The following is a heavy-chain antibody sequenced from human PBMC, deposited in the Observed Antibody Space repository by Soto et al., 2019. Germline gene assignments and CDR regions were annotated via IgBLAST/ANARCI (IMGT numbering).Heavy chain of an antibody. V-gene: IGHV2-5*01. CDR2: IFWTNDV. Sequence: QITLKESGPTLVKPTQTLTLTCTLSGFSLRSPGVGVGWIRQTPGKALEWLALIFWTNDVRYSPSLRSRLTITKDTSQNQVVLTMTNVDPVDTGTYYCTHRRNVDSDSVAEFDYWGQGTLVSVSS. J-gene: IGHJ4*02. CDR1: GFSLRSPGVG. CDR3: THRRNVDSDSVAEFDY. D-gene: IGHD4-4*01.